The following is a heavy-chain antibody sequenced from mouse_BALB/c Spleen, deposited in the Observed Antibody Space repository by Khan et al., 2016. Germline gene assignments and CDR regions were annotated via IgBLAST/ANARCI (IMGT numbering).Heavy chain of an antibody. CDR2: IYPGDGDT. CDR1: GYTFTSYW. V-gene: IGHV1-87*01. J-gene: IGHJ2*01. Sequence: QVQLQQSGAELARPGASVKLSCKASGYTFTSYWMQWVKQRPGQGLEWIGAIYPGDGDTRYTQMFKGKATLTADKSSSTAYMQLSSLASEDSAVYYCASYYGSSYDYFDYWGQGTTLTVSS. CDR3: ASYYGSSYDYFDY. D-gene: IGHD1-1*01.